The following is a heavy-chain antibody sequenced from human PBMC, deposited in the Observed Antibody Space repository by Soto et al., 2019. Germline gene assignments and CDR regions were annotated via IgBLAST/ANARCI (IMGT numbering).Heavy chain of an antibody. CDR3: AKDLSRWPHYAFDS. V-gene: IGHV3-23*01. CDR1: GFTFSSYS. J-gene: IGHJ5*01. Sequence: GGSLRLSCAASGFTFSSYSMKWVRQAPGKGLEWVSGISTNGDTANYADSVKGRFTISRDNSKNALYMQMNGLRPEDTAVYYCAKDLSRWPHYAFDSWGQGTLVTVSS. CDR2: ISTNGDTA. D-gene: IGHD4-17*01.